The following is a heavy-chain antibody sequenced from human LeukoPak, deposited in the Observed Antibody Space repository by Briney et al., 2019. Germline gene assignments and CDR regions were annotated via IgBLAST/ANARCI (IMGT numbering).Heavy chain of an antibody. CDR1: GVSITSYM. J-gene: IGHJ4*02. CDR3: ATSYDNKIVPYDC. D-gene: IGHD3-9*01. Sequence: SETLSLTCTVSGVSITSYMWSWLRQSPGKGLEWIGFISTSGRTDYNPSLTSRVSMSVDTSKSQVSLRLSSVTAEDTAVYYCATSYDNKIVPYDCWGQGILVTVSS. V-gene: IGHV4-4*09. CDR2: ISTSGRT.